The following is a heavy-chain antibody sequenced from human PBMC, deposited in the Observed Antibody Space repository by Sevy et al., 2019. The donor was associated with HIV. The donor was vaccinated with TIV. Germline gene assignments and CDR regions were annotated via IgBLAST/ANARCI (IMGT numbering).Heavy chain of an antibody. V-gene: IGHV3-21*01. Sequence: GGSLRLSCAASGFTFSSYSMNWVRQAPGKGLEWVSSISSSSSYIYYADSVKGRFTISRDNAKNSLYLQMNSLRAEDMAVYYCARDRHYDFWSGYHSFDYWGQGTLVTVSS. J-gene: IGHJ4*02. CDR3: ARDRHYDFWSGYHSFDY. CDR1: GFTFSSYS. CDR2: ISSSSSYI. D-gene: IGHD3-3*01.